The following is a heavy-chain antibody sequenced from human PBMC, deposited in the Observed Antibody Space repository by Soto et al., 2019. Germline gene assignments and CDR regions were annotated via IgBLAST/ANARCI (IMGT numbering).Heavy chain of an antibody. V-gene: IGHV1-69*13. CDR1: GGTFSSYA. CDR3: AREESSSTQDYYYYYGMDV. Sequence: ASVKVACKASGGTFSSYAISWVRQAPGQGLEWMGGIIPIFGTANYAQKFQGRVTITADESTSTAYMELSSLRSEDTAVYYCAREESSSTQDYYYYYGMDVWGQGTTVTVSS. J-gene: IGHJ6*02. D-gene: IGHD6-6*01. CDR2: IIPIFGTA.